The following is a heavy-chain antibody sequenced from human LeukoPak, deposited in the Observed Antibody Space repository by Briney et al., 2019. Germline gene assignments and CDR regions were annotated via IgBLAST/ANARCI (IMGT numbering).Heavy chain of an antibody. V-gene: IGHV1-69*13. Sequence: ASVKVSCKASGGTFSSYAISWVRQAPGHGLEWMGGIIPIFGTANYAQKFQGRVTITADESTSTAYMELSSLRSEDTAVYYCARASLRYFDWLSSLDYWGQGTLVTVSS. CDR2: IIPIFGTA. D-gene: IGHD3-9*01. CDR1: GGTFSSYA. J-gene: IGHJ4*02. CDR3: ARASLRYFDWLSSLDY.